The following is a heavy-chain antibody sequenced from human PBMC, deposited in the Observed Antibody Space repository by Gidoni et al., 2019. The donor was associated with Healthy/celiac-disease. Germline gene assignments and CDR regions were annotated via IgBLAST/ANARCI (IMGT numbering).Heavy chain of an antibody. CDR1: GFPFSSYW. V-gene: IGHV3-74*01. CDR3: ARGGYSSSPLDY. Sequence: EVQLVESGGGLVQPGGSLSLSCAASGFPFSSYWMHWARQDPGQGLGWVSRINSDGSITSYADSVKGRFTISRDNAKNTLYLQMNSLRAEDTAVYYCARGGYSSSPLDYWGQGTLVTVSS. D-gene: IGHD6-6*01. J-gene: IGHJ4*02. CDR2: INSDGSIT.